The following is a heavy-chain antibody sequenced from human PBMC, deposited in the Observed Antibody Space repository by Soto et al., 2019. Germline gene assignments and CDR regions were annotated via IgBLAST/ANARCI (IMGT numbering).Heavy chain of an antibody. CDR2: FDPEDGET. CDR1: GYTLTELS. V-gene: IGHV1-24*01. J-gene: IGHJ4*02. Sequence: ASVKVSCKVSGYTLTELSMHWVRQAPGKGLEWMGGFDPEDGETIYAQKFQGRVTMTEDTSTDTAYMELSSLRSEDTAVYYCTTSSLFYYDSSGPMYWGQGTLVTVSS. CDR3: TTSSLFYYDSSGPMY. D-gene: IGHD3-22*01.